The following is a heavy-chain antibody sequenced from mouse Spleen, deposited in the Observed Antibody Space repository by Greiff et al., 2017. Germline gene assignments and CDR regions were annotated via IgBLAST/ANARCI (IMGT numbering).Heavy chain of an antibody. D-gene: IGHD2-4*01. J-gene: IGHJ1*01. CDR2: IYPRSGNT. CDR1: GYTFTSYG. Sequence: QVQLQQSGAELARPGASVKLSCKASGYTFTSYGISWVKQRTGQGLEWIGEIYPRSGNTYYNEKFKGKATLTADKSSSTAYMELRSLTSEDSAVYFCARFGITTGDWYFDVWGAGTTVTVSS. CDR3: ARFGITTGDWYFDV. V-gene: IGHV1-81*01.